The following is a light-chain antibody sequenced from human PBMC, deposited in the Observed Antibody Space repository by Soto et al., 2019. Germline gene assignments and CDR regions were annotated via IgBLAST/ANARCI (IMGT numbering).Light chain of an antibody. CDR3: MQAAPTPYT. J-gene: IGKJ2*01. V-gene: IGKV2-28*01. CDR1: QSLLNSNGYTY. Sequence: EIVMTQSPLSLPATPGEPASISCRSSQSLLNSNGYTYLDWYLQKPGQSPQFLIYLVSNRSSGVPDRVRCSGSSTDFTLKISRVEAEDVWVYFCMQAAPTPYTFGQGTKLEIK. CDR2: LVS.